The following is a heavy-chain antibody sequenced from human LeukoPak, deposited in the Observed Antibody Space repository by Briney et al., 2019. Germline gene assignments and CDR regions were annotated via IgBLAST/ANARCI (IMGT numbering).Heavy chain of an antibody. V-gene: IGHV4-39*07. Sequence: PSETLSLTCTVSGGSISSGNYYWDWIRQPPGKGLEWIGTVYYAGSTHYNPSLKSRVTISVDTSKNQFSLKLSSVTAADTAVYYCARDIAAAGGFDYWGQGTLVTVSS. CDR2: VYYAGST. D-gene: IGHD6-13*01. CDR1: GGSISSGNYY. CDR3: ARDIAAAGGFDY. J-gene: IGHJ4*02.